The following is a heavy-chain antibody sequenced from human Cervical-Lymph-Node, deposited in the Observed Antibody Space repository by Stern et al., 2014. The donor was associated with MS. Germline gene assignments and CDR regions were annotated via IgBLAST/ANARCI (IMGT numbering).Heavy chain of an antibody. J-gene: IGHJ4*02. CDR2: IWYDGSKK. CDR3: AKGDSSSPLEY. CDR1: GFTFSSYG. V-gene: IGHV3-33*06. D-gene: IGHD6-6*01. Sequence: QLVASGGGVVQPGRSLRLSCAASGFTFSSYGIHWVRQTPGKGLEWVAVIWYDGSKKYYADSVKGRFTISRDNSENTVYLQMNSLRAEDTAVYYCAKGDSSSPLEYWGQGTLVTVSS.